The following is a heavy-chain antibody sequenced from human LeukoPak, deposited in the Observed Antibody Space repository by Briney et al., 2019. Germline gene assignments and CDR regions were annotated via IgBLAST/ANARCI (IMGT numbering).Heavy chain of an antibody. Sequence: GGSLRLSCAASGFTFSSYGMHWVRQAPGKGLEWVAVIWYDGSNKYYAYSVKGRFTISRDNSKNTLCLQMNSLRAEDTAVYYCARVGGRAAAAPDNAFDIWGQGTMVTVSS. J-gene: IGHJ3*02. V-gene: IGHV3-33*01. CDR2: IWYDGSNK. CDR3: ARVGGRAAAAPDNAFDI. CDR1: GFTFSSYG. D-gene: IGHD6-13*01.